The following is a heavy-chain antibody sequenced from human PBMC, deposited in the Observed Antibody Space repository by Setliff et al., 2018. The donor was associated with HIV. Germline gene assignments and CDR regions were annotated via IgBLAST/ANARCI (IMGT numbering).Heavy chain of an antibody. D-gene: IGHD2-15*01. CDR3: ARQRVVATTNLDAFDI. CDR2: FYPGDSDA. CDR1: GYTFTNYW. V-gene: IGHV5-51*01. Sequence: GESLKISCKASGYTFTNYWIGWVRQLPGKGLEWMGIFYPGDSDARYSPSFQGQITFSADKSVTTAYLQWSSLKASETAMYYCARQRVVATTNLDAFDIWGQGTMVTVSS. J-gene: IGHJ3*02.